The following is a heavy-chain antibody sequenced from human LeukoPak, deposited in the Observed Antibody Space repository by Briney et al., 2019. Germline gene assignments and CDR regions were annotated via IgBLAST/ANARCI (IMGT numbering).Heavy chain of an antibody. CDR3: AREGYHDSSGYSRGFDY. V-gene: IGHV4-59*12. CDR1: GGSISSYY. Sequence: PSETLSLTCTVSGGSISSYYWSWIRQPPGKGLEWIGYIYHSGSTNYNPSLKSRVTISVDKSKNQFSLKLSSVTAADTAVYYCAREGYHDSSGYSRGFDYWGQGTPVTVSS. D-gene: IGHD3-22*01. J-gene: IGHJ4*02. CDR2: IYHSGST.